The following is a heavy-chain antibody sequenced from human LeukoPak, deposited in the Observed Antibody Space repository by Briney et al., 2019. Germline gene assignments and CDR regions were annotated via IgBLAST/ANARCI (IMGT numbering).Heavy chain of an antibody. Sequence: GESLKISCKGSGYSFTSYCIGWVRQMPGKGLEWMGIIYPGDSDTRYSPSFQGQVTISADNSISTAYLQWSSLKASDTAMYYCARLPYCGGDCYDAFDNWGQGTLVTVSS. CDR3: ARLPYCGGDCYDAFDN. CDR1: GYSFTSYC. D-gene: IGHD2-21*02. CDR2: IYPGDSDT. J-gene: IGHJ4*02. V-gene: IGHV5-51*01.